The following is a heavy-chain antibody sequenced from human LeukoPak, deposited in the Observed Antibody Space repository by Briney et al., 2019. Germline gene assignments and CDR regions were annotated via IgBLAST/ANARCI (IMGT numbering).Heavy chain of an antibody. D-gene: IGHD6-13*01. V-gene: IGHV3-21*01. CDR2: ISSSSSYI. J-gene: IGHJ5*02. Sequence: PGRSLRLSCAASGFTFSSYAMHWVRQAPGKGLECVSSISSSSSYIYYADSVKGRFTISRDNAKNSLYLQMNSLRAEDTAVYYCARDSSSGTNWFDPWGQGTLVTVSS. CDR1: GFTFSSYA. CDR3: ARDSSSGTNWFDP.